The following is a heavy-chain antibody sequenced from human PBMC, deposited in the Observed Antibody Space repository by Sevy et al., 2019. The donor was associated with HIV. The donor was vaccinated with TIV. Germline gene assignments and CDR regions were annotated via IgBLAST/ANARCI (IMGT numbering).Heavy chain of an antibody. CDR3: ARESIGSVGDFDY. D-gene: IGHD6-13*01. CDR2: IYYSGST. Sequence: SETLSLTCTVSGGSMNNYFWSWIRQPPGKGLEWIAYIYYSGSTNYNPSLKSRVTISVDTSKNRFSLKLTSVTAADTAVYYCARESIGSVGDFDYWGQGTLVTVSS. J-gene: IGHJ4*02. V-gene: IGHV4-59*01. CDR1: GGSMNNYF.